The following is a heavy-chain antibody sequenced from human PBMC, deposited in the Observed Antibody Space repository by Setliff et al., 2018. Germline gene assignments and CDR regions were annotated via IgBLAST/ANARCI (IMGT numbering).Heavy chain of an antibody. CDR2: INPSGGST. CDR3: ARDRGYYYDSSGSSLDY. Sequence: ASVKVSCKASGGTFSSYAISWVRQAPGQGLEWMGIINPSGGSTSYAQKFQGRVTMTRDTSTSTVYMELSSLRSEDTAVYYCARDRGYYYDSSGSSLDYWGQGTLVTVSS. CDR1: GGTFSSYA. V-gene: IGHV1-46*01. J-gene: IGHJ4*02. D-gene: IGHD3-22*01.